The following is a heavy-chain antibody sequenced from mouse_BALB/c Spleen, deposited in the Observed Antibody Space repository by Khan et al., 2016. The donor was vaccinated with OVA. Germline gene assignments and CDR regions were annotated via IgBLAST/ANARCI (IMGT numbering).Heavy chain of an antibody. V-gene: IGHV3-2*02. CDR1: GYSITSDYA. J-gene: IGHJ2*01. CDR2: ISYSGRT. Sequence: EVQLVESGPGLVKPSQSLSLTCTVTGYSITSDYAWNWIRQFPGNKLEWMGYISYSGRTSYNPSLKSRISITRATSKNQLFLQLNSVTTEDTATYYCARSVTITTVVATDFDYWGQGTTLTVSS. D-gene: IGHD1-1*01. CDR3: ARSVTITTVVATDFDY.